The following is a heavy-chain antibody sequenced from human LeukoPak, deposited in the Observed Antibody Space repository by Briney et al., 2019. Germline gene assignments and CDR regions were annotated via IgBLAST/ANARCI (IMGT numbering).Heavy chain of an antibody. V-gene: IGHV4-61*02. Sequence: SETLSLTCTVSGGSISSGSYYWSWIRQPAGKGLEWIGRIYTSGSTNYNPSLKSRVTISVDTSKNQFSLKLSSVTAADTAVYYCARGGYWSISGWGAFDIWGQGTMVTVSS. CDR3: ARGGYWSISGWGAFDI. D-gene: IGHD2-15*01. CDR2: IYTSGST. CDR1: GGSISSGSYY. J-gene: IGHJ3*02.